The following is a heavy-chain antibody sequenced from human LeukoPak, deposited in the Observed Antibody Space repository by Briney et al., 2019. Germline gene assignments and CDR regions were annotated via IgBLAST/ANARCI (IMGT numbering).Heavy chain of an antibody. J-gene: IGHJ4*02. V-gene: IGHV4-4*02. CDR3: ARVLRGGLEYFDY. CDR1: GGSISSSNW. Sequence: PSETLSLTCAVSGGSISSSNWWSWVRQPPGKGLEWVGEIYHSGSTNYNPSVKSPVTISVDKSTNQVSLKLSSVTAADTAVYYCARVLRGGLEYFDYWGQGTLVTVSS. CDR2: IYHSGST.